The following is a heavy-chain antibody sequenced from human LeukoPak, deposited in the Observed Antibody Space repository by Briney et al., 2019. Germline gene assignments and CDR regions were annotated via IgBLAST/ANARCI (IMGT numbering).Heavy chain of an antibody. CDR2: IIPIFGTA. J-gene: IGHJ4*02. CDR1: GGTFSSYA. Sequence: LRGSVKVSCKASGGTFSSYAISWVRQAPGQGLEWMGGIIPIFGTADYAQKFQGRVTITADKSTSTAYMELRSLRSDDTAVYYCARVTMIVVGVDYWGQGTLVTVSS. V-gene: IGHV1-69*06. CDR3: ARVTMIVVGVDY. D-gene: IGHD3-22*01.